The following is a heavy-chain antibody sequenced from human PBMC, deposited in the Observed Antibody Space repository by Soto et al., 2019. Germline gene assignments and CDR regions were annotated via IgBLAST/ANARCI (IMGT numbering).Heavy chain of an antibody. CDR3: ARAYSGYSSGWYGSVFDY. V-gene: IGHV3-13*01. J-gene: IGHJ4*02. Sequence: PGGSLRLSYAASGFTFSSYDMHWVRQATGKGLEWVSAIGTAGDTYYPGSVKGRFTISRENAKNSLYLQMNSLRAEDTAVYYCARAYSGYSSGWYGSVFDYWGQGTLVTVSS. CDR1: GFTFSSYD. CDR2: IGTAGDT. D-gene: IGHD6-19*01.